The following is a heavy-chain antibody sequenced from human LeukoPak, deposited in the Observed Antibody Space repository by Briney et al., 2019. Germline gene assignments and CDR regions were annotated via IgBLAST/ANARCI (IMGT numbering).Heavy chain of an antibody. CDR1: GFTFDDYG. J-gene: IGHJ4*02. CDR2: INWNGGRT. D-gene: IGHD6-19*01. CDR3: AKEHSSGWYFFDN. Sequence: PGGSLRLSCAASGFTFDDYGMSWVRQAPGKGLEWVSGINWNGGRTDYADSMKGRFTISRDNAKNSLYLQMTNLRAEDTALYYRAKEHSSGWYFFDNWGLGTLVTVSS. V-gene: IGHV3-20*04.